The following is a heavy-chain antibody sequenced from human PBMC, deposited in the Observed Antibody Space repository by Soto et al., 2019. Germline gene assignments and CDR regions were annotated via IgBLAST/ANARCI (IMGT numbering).Heavy chain of an antibody. V-gene: IGHV3-48*01. J-gene: IGHJ3*02. CDR3: AKDRGGSGAFDI. CDR2: ISPAGSSI. Sequence: EGQLVEFGGGLVKPGGSPRLSCAASGFSFSIYSYNWVRQAPGKGLEWLSYISPAGSSIYYADSVKGRFTISRDSARDSVYLQMNSLRAEDTAVYYCAKDRGGSGAFDIWGQGTMVTVSS. CDR1: GFSFSIYS. D-gene: IGHD3-10*01.